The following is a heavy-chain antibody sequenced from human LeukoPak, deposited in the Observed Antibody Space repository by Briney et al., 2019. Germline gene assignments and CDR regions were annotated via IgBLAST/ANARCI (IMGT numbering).Heavy chain of an antibody. D-gene: IGHD6-13*01. CDR1: GFTFSSYT. CDR3: ARVYSAAAHYLDF. J-gene: IGHJ4*02. CDR2: ISSSSSYI. Sequence: GGSLRLSCAASGFTFSSYTMNWVRQAPGKGLEWVSLISSSSSYIFYTDSVKGRFTISRDNAKNSLYLQMNSLRDEDTALYYCARVYSAAAHYLDFWGQGTLVTVS. V-gene: IGHV3-21*01.